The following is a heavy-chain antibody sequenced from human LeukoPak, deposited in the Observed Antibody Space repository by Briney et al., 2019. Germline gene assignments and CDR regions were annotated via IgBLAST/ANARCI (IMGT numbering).Heavy chain of an antibody. J-gene: IGHJ4*02. V-gene: IGHV3-7*03. Sequence: GGSLRLSCVASGFTFSSYWMSWVRQAPGTGLEWVANIKQDGSEKYYVDSVKGRFTISRDNSKNTLDLQMTGLRAEDTAVYYCARERGRGRDSPWFDYWGQGTLVTVSS. CDR1: GFTFSSYW. CDR3: ARERGRGRDSPWFDY. D-gene: IGHD1-26*01. CDR2: IKQDGSEK.